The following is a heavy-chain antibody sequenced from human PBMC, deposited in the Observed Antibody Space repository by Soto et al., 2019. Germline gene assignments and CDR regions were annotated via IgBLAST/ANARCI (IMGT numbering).Heavy chain of an antibody. J-gene: IGHJ5*02. D-gene: IGHD3-22*01. CDR1: GYTLTELS. Sequence: ASVKVSCKVSGYTLTELSIHWVRQAPGQGLEWMGIINPSGGSTSYAQKFQGRVTMTRDTSTSTVYMELSSLRSEDTAVYYCARSYYYDSSGFPRFDLWGQGTLLIVSS. V-gene: IGHV1-46*01. CDR2: INPSGGST. CDR3: ARSYYYDSSGFPRFDL.